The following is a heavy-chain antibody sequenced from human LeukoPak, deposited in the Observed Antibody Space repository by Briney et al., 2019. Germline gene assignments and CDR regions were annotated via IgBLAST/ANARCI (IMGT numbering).Heavy chain of an antibody. Sequence: SETLSLTCSVSGGSISTYYWTWIRQPPGKGLEWIGYIYYTGSTNYNPSLKSRATMSVDTSKSQLSLKMTSVTAADTAVYYCARPSIPSAAASALDTWGQGTMVTVSS. CDR1: GGSISTYY. V-gene: IGHV4-59*08. CDR2: IYYTGST. CDR3: ARPSIPSAAASALDT. J-gene: IGHJ3*02. D-gene: IGHD2-2*01.